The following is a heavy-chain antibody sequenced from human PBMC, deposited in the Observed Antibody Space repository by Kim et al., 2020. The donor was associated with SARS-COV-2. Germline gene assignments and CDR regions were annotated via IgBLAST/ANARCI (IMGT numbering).Heavy chain of an antibody. D-gene: IGHD3-9*01. CDR1: GYTFTSYD. V-gene: IGHV1-8*01. Sequence: ASVKVSCKASGYTFTSYDINWVLQATGQGLEWMGWMNPNSGNTGYAQKFQGRVTMTRNTSISTAYMELSSLRSEDTAVYYCARGGYFDWLLYSGYYYGMDVWGQGTTVTVSS. CDR2: MNPNSGNT. J-gene: IGHJ6*02. CDR3: ARGGYFDWLLYSGYYYGMDV.